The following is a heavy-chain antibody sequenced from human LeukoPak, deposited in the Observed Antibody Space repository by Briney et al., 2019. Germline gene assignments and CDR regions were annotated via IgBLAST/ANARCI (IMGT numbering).Heavy chain of an antibody. V-gene: IGHV4-34*01. CDR2: INHSGST. CDR1: GGSISGYY. CDR3: ARRARSTRNWFDP. J-gene: IGHJ5*02. D-gene: IGHD2-2*01. Sequence: SETLSLTCTVSGGSISGYYWSWIRQPPGKGLEWIGEINHSGSTNYNPSLKSRVTISVDTSKNQFSLKLSSVTAADTAVYYCARRARSTRNWFDPWGQGTLVTVSS.